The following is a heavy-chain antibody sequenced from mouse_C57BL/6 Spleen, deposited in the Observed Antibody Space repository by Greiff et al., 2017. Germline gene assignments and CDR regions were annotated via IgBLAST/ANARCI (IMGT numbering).Heavy chain of an antibody. V-gene: IGHV1-80*01. J-gene: IGHJ3*01. CDR1: GYAFSSYW. Sequence: QVQLQQSGAELVKPGASVKISCKASGYAFSSYWMNWVKQRPGKGLEWIGQIYPGDGDTNYNGKFKGTATLTAEKSSSTAYMQLSSLTSEDSAVYFCARSDYYGSQAWFAYWGQGTLVTVSA. CDR2: IYPGDGDT. D-gene: IGHD1-1*01. CDR3: ARSDYYGSQAWFAY.